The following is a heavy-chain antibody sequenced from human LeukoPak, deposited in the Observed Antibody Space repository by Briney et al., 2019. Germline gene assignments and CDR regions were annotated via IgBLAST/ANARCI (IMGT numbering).Heavy chain of an antibody. J-gene: IGHJ6*03. CDR1: GGSISSYY. Sequence: SETLSLTCTVSGGSISSYYWSWIRQPPGKGLEWIGYIYYSGTTKYNPSLKSRVTISVDTAKNQFSLKQSSVTAADTAVYYCARYGYGSGTPYYYYYLDVWGKGTTVTVSS. V-gene: IGHV4-59*01. CDR3: ARYGYGSGTPYYYYYLDV. D-gene: IGHD3-10*01. CDR2: IYYSGTT.